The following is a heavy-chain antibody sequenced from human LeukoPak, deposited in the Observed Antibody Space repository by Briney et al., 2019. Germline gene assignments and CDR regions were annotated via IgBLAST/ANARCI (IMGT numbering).Heavy chain of an antibody. Sequence: PGGSLRLSCAASGFTVSSNYMSWVRQAPGKGLEWVSIINNIGDNTYYADSVKGRFTISRDNSKNTLYLHMNSLRAEDTAMYYCEKARREGDLPTCIDSWGQGALVTVSS. CDR3: EKARREGDLPTCIDS. D-gene: IGHD3-16*01. J-gene: IGHJ4*02. V-gene: IGHV3-53*01. CDR2: INNIGDNT. CDR1: GFTVSSNY.